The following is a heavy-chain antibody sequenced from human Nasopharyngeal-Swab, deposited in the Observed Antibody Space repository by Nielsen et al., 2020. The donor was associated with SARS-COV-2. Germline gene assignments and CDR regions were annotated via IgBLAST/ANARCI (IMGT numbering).Heavy chain of an antibody. CDR3: ARASGYDFGYYYGTDV. D-gene: IGHD5-12*01. CDR2: ISSSSSYI. J-gene: IGHJ6*02. CDR1: GFTFSSYS. Sequence: GESMQNSCAASGFTFSSYSMNWVRQAPGKGLEWVSSISSSSSYIYYADSVKGRFTISRDNAKNSLYLQMNSLRAEDTAVYYCARASGYDFGYYYGTDVWGQGTTVTVSS. V-gene: IGHV3-21*01.